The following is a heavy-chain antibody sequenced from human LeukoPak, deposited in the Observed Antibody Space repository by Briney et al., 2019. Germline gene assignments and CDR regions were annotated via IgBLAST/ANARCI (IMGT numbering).Heavy chain of an antibody. V-gene: IGHV3-21*01. Sequence: GGSLRLSCAAYGFTFSSYWMDWVSQAPGKGLEWVSSISSSSSYIYYADSVKGRFTISRDNAKNSLYLQMNSLRAEDTAVYCCARENRGYSSSWYGGKFDYWGQGTLVTVSS. J-gene: IGHJ4*02. CDR2: ISSSSSYI. D-gene: IGHD6-13*01. CDR3: ARENRGYSSSWYGGKFDY. CDR1: GFTFSSYW.